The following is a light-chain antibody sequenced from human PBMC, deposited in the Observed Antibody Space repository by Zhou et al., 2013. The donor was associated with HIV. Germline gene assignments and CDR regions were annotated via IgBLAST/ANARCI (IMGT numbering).Light chain of an antibody. CDR3: QQLNSYPRPVT. CDR2: AAS. Sequence: DIQLTQSPSFLSASVGDRVTITCRASQGISSYLAWYQQKPGKAPKLLIYAASTLKSGVPSRFSGSGSGTEFTLTISSLQPEDFATYYCQQLNSYPRPVTFGPGTKVDIK. J-gene: IGKJ3*01. V-gene: IGKV1-9*01. CDR1: QGISSY.